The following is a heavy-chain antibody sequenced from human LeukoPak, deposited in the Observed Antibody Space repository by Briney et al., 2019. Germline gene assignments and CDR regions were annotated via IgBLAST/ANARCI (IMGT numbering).Heavy chain of an antibody. V-gene: IGHV3-23*01. CDR1: GFTFSSYA. CDR2: ISGSGGST. CDR3: AKDPKPVRYQYFDY. Sequence: GRSLRLSCAASGFTFSSYAMSWVRQAPGKGLEWVSAISGSGGSTYYADSVKGRFTISRDNSKNTLYLQMNSLRAEDTAVYYCAKDPKPVRYQYFDYWGQGTLVTVSS. J-gene: IGHJ4*02. D-gene: IGHD2-2*01.